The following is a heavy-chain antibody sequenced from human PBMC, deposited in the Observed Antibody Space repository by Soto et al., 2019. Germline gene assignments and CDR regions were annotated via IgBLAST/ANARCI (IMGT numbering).Heavy chain of an antibody. V-gene: IGHV3-53*01. CDR2: VYAGGFT. CDR1: GFTVSSDY. D-gene: IGHD1-26*01. Sequence: QSGGSLRLSCAASGFTVSSDYMSWVRQAPGKGLEWVSVVYAGGFTYYADSAKGRFTISRDNSKNTVYLQMNSLRVDDTAVYYCARGQSSEWDKPVNWGQGTLVTVSS. J-gene: IGHJ4*02. CDR3: ARGQSSEWDKPVN.